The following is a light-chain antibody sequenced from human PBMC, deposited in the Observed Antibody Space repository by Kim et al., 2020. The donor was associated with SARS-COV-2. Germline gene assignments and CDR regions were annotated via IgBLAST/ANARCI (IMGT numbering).Light chain of an antibody. CDR2: GTS. CDR1: QSVTGSY. CDR3: QQYETLPLT. Sequence: SPGERATLSGRASQSVTGSYLAWYQQRPGQPPRLLIYGTSNRAAGIPDRFSGSGSGTDFTLTISRLEPEDFAVYSCQQYETLPLTFGGGTKVDIK. J-gene: IGKJ4*01. V-gene: IGKV3-20*01.